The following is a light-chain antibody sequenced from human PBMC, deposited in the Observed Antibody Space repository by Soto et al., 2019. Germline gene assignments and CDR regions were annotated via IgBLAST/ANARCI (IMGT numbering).Light chain of an antibody. J-gene: IGKJ1*01. CDR3: QQYGSSPVT. CDR1: QSVSSSY. CDR2: GAS. Sequence: EIGLTQSPGTLSLSPGERATLSCRASQSVSSSYLAWYQQKPGQAPRLLIYGASSRATGIPDRFSGSGSGTDFNLTISRLEPEDFAVYYCQQYGSSPVTFGQGTKVEIK. V-gene: IGKV3-20*01.